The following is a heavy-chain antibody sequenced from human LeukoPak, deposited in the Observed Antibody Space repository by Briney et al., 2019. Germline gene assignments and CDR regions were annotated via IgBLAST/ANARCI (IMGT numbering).Heavy chain of an antibody. D-gene: IGHD3-10*01. CDR2: IYTSGSA. Sequence: PSETLSHPRNGFWVPLYQLLGHLVAQPAGKGLDWIGRIYTSGSANYNPSLKSRVTMSVDTSKNQFSLKLTSVTAAAAVEYCGARGCTWFAMDVWGQGTTVTVSS. J-gene: IGHJ6*02. CDR1: VPLYQLL. V-gene: IGHV4-4*07. CDR3: ARGCTWFAMDV.